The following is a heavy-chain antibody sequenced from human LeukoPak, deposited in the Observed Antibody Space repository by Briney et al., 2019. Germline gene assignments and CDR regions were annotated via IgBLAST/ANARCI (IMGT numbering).Heavy chain of an antibody. Sequence: PETLSLSCGVYGGSFSGYYWSWIRQPPGKGLEWIGEINPRGSTNYNPSLKSRVTLSADTSKNQFSLTLNSVTAADTALYYCARRRLGYYFDYWGQGTLVTVSS. D-gene: IGHD5-24*01. CDR3: ARRRLGYYFDY. J-gene: IGHJ4*02. CDR1: GGSFSGYY. CDR2: INPRGST. V-gene: IGHV4-34*01.